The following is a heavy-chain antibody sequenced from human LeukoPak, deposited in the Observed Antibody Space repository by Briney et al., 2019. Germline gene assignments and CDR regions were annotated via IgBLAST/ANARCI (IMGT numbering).Heavy chain of an antibody. CDR2: INHSGST. D-gene: IGHD1-26*01. V-gene: IGHV4-34*01. CDR1: GGSFSGYY. CDR3: ARVAGRYYYYYYMDV. Sequence: PSETLSLTCAVYGGSFSGYYWSWIRQPPGKGLEWIGEINHSGSTDYNPSLKSRVTISVDTSKNQFSLKLSSVTAADTAVYYCARVAGRYYYYYYMDVWGKGTTVTVSS. J-gene: IGHJ6*03.